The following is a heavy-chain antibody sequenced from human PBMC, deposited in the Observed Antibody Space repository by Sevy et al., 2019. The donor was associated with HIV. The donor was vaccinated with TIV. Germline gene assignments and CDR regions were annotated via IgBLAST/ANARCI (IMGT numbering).Heavy chain of an antibody. CDR2: IYYGGST. V-gene: IGHV4-39*01. CDR3: ASLWFGELYAFDI. Sequence: SETLSLTCTVSGGSISSSSYYWGWIRQPPGKGLEWIGSIYYGGSTYYNPSLKSRVTISVDTSKNQFSLKLSSVTAADTAVYYCASLWFGELYAFDIWGQGTMVTVSS. D-gene: IGHD3-10*01. CDR1: GGSISSSSYY. J-gene: IGHJ3*02.